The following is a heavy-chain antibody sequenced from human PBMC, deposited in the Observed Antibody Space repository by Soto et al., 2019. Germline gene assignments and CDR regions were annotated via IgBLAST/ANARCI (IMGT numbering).Heavy chain of an antibody. D-gene: IGHD3-3*01. CDR1: GFTFSSYA. CDR3: AKRPIFGVVIITIYNGMDV. V-gene: IGHV3-23*01. Sequence: EVQLLESGGGLVQPGGSLRLSCVASGFTFSSYAMNWVRQAPGKGLEWVSAISTSGGNTYYADSVKGRFTISRDNSQNTMYMQMNSLRAEDTAVYYCAKRPIFGVVIITIYNGMDVWGQGTTVTVSS. CDR2: ISTSGGNT. J-gene: IGHJ6*02.